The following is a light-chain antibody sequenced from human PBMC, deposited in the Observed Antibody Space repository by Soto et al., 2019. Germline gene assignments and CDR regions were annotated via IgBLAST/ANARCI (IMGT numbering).Light chain of an antibody. CDR2: DAS. CDR1: QIISSW. J-gene: IGKJ4*01. Sequence: DIQMTQSPSTLSASVGDRVTITCRASQIISSWLAWYQQKPGKAPKLLIYDASSLESGVPSRFSGSGYGPEFTLTISSLQPDDFATYYCQQYNSYSPLTFGGGTKVQIK. CDR3: QQYNSYSPLT. V-gene: IGKV1-5*01.